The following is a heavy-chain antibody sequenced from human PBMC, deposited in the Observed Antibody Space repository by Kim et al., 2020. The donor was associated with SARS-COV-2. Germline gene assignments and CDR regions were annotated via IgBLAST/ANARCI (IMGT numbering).Heavy chain of an antibody. J-gene: IGHJ6*03. Sequence: RFTISRDNSKNTLYLQMNSLRAEDTAVYYCAKDMLRFLDWRVYYYYYMDVWGKGTTVTVSS. D-gene: IGHD3-3*01. V-gene: IGHV3-30*02. CDR3: AKDMLRFLDWRVYYYYYMDV.